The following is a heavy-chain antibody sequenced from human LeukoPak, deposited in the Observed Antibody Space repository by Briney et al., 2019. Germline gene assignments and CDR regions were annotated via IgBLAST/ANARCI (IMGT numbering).Heavy chain of an antibody. Sequence: SVKVSCKASGGTFSSYAISWVRQAPGQGLEWMGRIIPIFGTANYAQKFQGRVTITADKSTSTAYMELSSLRSEDTAVYYCATGGGCSSTSCYAETFDYWGQGTLVTVSS. CDR3: ATGGGCSSTSCYAETFDY. V-gene: IGHV1-69*06. CDR2: IIPIFGTA. J-gene: IGHJ4*02. D-gene: IGHD2-2*01. CDR1: GGTFSSYA.